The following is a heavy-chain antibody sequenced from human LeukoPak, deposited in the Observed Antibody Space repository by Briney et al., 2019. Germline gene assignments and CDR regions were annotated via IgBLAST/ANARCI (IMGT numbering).Heavy chain of an antibody. CDR3: AKDYRRFGELRPYFDY. Sequence: GGSLRLSCAASGFTFSSYGMSWVRQAPGKGLEWVSAISGSGGSTYYADSVKGRFTISRDNSKNTLYLQMNSLRAEDTAVYYCAKDYRRFGELRPYFDYWGQGTLVTVSS. V-gene: IGHV3-23*01. CDR1: GFTFSSYG. J-gene: IGHJ4*02. D-gene: IGHD3-10*01. CDR2: ISGSGGST.